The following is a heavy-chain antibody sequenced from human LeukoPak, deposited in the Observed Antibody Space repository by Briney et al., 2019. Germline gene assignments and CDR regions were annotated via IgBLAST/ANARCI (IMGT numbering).Heavy chain of an antibody. CDR1: GGSISSSSYY. V-gene: IGHV4-39*07. CDR2: IYYSGST. J-gene: IGHJ6*03. CDR3: ARAVGATYYYYYMDV. Sequence: SETLSLTCTVSGGSISSSSYYWGWIRQPPGKGLEWIGSIYYSGSTYYNPSLKSRVTISVDASKNQFSLKLSSVTAADTAVYYCARAVGATYYYYYMDVWGKGTTVTVSS. D-gene: IGHD1-26*01.